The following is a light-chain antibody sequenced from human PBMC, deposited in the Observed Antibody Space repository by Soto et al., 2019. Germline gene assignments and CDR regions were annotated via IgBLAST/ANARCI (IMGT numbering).Light chain of an antibody. CDR2: DDN. Sequence: QSVLTQPPSVSAAPGQKVTISCSGSSSNIGGNSVFWYQQLPGTAPKLLIYDDNKRHSGIPDRFSGSKSGTSATLGITGFQTGDEADDYCGSWDSSVSAYVFGTGTKVTVL. CDR3: GSWDSSVSAYV. V-gene: IGLV1-51*01. CDR1: SSNIGGNS. J-gene: IGLJ1*01.